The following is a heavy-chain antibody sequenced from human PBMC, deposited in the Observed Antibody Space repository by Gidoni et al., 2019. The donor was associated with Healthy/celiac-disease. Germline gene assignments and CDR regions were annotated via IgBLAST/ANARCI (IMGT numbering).Heavy chain of an antibody. D-gene: IGHD3-3*01. CDR3: ARLRVFGVVTKRMNWFDP. Sequence: QLQLQESGPGLVQPSETLSLTCTVSGGSISSSSYYWGWIRQPPGKGLEWIGSIYYSGSTYYNPSLKSRVTISVDTSKNQFSLKLSSVTAADTAVYYCARLRVFGVVTKRMNWFDPWGQGTLVTVSS. CDR2: IYYSGST. CDR1: GGSISSSSYY. V-gene: IGHV4-39*01. J-gene: IGHJ5*02.